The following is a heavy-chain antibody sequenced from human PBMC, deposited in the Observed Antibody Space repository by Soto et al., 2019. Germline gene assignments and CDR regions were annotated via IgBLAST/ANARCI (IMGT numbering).Heavy chain of an antibody. J-gene: IGHJ6*02. D-gene: IGHD5-18*01. Sequence: QVQLVESGGGVAQPGRSLRLFCAASGFTLSRYSLHWVRQSPGKGLEWVAAISSDGTEKHYADSVKGRFTISRDNSKNTLSLQLNSLRTDDTAVYYGARMFGFSYGPANRGMDVWGQGTTVTVSS. CDR3: ARMFGFSYGPANRGMDV. CDR2: ISSDGTEK. V-gene: IGHV3-30*04. CDR1: GFTLSRYS.